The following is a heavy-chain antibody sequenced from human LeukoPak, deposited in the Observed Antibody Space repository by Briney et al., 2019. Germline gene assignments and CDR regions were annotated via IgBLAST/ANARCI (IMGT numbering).Heavy chain of an antibody. CDR1: GGSISSGDYY. D-gene: IGHD6-19*01. J-gene: IGHJ4*02. CDR2: IYYSGST. CDR3: ARSRSGWYGFFDN. V-gene: IGHV4-30-4*08. Sequence: PSQTLSLTCTVSGGSISSGDYYWSWIRQPPGKGLEWIGYIYYSGSTYYNPSLKSRVTISVDTSKNQFSLNLRSVTAADTAVYYCARSRSGWYGFFDNWGQGTLVTVSS.